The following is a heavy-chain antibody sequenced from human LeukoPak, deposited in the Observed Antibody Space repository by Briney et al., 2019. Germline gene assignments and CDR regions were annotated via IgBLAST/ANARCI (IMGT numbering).Heavy chain of an antibody. CDR2: ISAYNGNT. D-gene: IGHD1-26*01. Sequence: ASVKVSCKASGHTFTSYGITWVRQAPGQGLECMGWISAYNGNTNYAQKLQGRVTMTTDTSTSTAYMELRSRRSDDTAVYYCARDQGGSYGIALAYWGQGTLLTVSS. J-gene: IGHJ4*02. V-gene: IGHV1-18*01. CDR1: GHTFTSYG. CDR3: ARDQGGSYGIALAY.